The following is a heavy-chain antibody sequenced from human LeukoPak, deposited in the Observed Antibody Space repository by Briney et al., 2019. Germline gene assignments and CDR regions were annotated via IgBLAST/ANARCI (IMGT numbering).Heavy chain of an antibody. CDR1: GGSYSGDC. V-gene: IGHV4-34*01. D-gene: IGHD1-1*01. CDR3: ARDLLVFDHWNDVGSDI. J-gene: IGHJ3*02. CDR2: INHSGST. Sequence: AATLSLTWAFYGGSYSGDCWGWIRQPPRKGLEWIGEINHSGSTNYNPPLKSRVTLSVDTSKNQFSLKLSSVTAADTAVYYCARDLLVFDHWNDVGSDIWGQGTMVTVSS.